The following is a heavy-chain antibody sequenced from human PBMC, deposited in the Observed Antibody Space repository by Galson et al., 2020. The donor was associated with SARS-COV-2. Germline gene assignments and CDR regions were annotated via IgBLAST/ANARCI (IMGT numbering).Heavy chain of an antibody. J-gene: IGHJ3*02. CDR3: ASPSSYDFWSGYSPRNDAFDI. Sequence: GESLKISCKGSGYSFTSYWIGWVRQMLGKGLEWMGIIYPGDSDTRYSPSYQRQVTISAEKSISTAYLQWSSLKALDTAMYYCASPSSYDFWSGYSPRNDAFDIWGQGTMVTVSS. CDR2: IYPGDSDT. D-gene: IGHD3-3*01. V-gene: IGHV5-51*01. CDR1: GYSFTSYW.